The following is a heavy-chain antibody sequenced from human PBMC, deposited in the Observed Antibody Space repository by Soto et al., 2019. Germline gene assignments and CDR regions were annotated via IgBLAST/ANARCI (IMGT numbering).Heavy chain of an antibody. CDR2: ISSSSSYI. CDR1: GFTFSSYS. J-gene: IGHJ5*02. D-gene: IGHD3-9*01. CDR3: ARDHYDILTGYKTHWFDP. Sequence: PGGSLRLSCAASGFTFSSYSMNWVRQAPGKGPEWVSSISSSSSYIYYADSVKGRFTISRDNAKNSLYLQMNSLRAEDTAVYYCARDHYDILTGYKTHWFDPWGQGTLVTVSS. V-gene: IGHV3-21*01.